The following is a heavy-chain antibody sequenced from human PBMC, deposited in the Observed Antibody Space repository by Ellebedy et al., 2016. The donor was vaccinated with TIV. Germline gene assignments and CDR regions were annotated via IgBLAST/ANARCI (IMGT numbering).Heavy chain of an antibody. CDR3: ARGLYSGSQNGEILIFYYGMDI. CDR1: GGTFSSYA. CDR2: IIPIFGTP. Sequence: AASVKVSCKASGGTFSSYAISWVRQAPGQGLEWLGGIIPIFGTPNYAQKFQGRVTIIADESTSTAFMELSSLRSEDTAVYYCARGLYSGSQNGEILIFYYGMDIWGQGTTVTVSS. V-gene: IGHV1-69*13. J-gene: IGHJ6*02. D-gene: IGHD1-26*01.